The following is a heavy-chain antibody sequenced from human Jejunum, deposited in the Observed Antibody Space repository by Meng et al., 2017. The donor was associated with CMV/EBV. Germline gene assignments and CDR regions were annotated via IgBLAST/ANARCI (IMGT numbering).Heavy chain of an antibody. J-gene: IGHJ6*02. CDR2: INPDSGGT. D-gene: IGHD3-3*01. CDR1: STFTGHY. Sequence: STFTGHYLHWVRQAPGQGLEWMGWINPDSGGTNYAQKFPGRVTMTWDTSINTAYMELGRLTSDDTAVYYCARDLRFLGRCYGMDVWGQGTTVTVSS. V-gene: IGHV1-2*02. CDR3: ARDLRFLGRCYGMDV.